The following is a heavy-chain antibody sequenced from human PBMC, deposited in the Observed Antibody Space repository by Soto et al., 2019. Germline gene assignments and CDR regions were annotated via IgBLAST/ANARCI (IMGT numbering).Heavy chain of an antibody. CDR3: TTEIYCSSTSCYLDLDY. CDR1: GFTFSNAW. J-gene: IGHJ4*02. V-gene: IGHV3-15*01. D-gene: IGHD2-2*01. Sequence: GGSLRLSCAASGFTFSNAWMSWVRQAPGKGLEWVGRIKSKTDGGTTDYAAPVKGRFTISRDDSKNTLYLKMNSLKTEDTAVYYCTTEIYCSSTSCYLDLDYWGQGTLVTVSS. CDR2: IKSKTDGGTT.